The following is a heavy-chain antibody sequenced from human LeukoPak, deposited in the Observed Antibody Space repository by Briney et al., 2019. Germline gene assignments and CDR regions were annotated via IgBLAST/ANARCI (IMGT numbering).Heavy chain of an antibody. J-gene: IGHJ4*02. V-gene: IGHV4-4*07. D-gene: IGHD1-26*01. Sequence: SETLSLTCTVSGGSISSYYWSWIRQPAGKGLEWIGRIYTSGSTNYNPSLKRRVTMSVDTSKNQFSLKLSSVTAADTAVYDCARDDAAGIVGAIPGDYWGQGTLVTVSS. CDR1: GGSISSYY. CDR3: ARDDAAGIVGAIPGDY. CDR2: IYTSGST.